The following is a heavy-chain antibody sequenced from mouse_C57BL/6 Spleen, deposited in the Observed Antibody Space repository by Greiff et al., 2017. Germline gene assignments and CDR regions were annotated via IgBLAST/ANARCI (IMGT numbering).Heavy chain of an antibody. Sequence: VQLVESGAELVRPGASVTLSCKASGYTFTDYEMHWVKQTPVHGLEWIGAIDPETGGTAYNQKFKGKAILTADKSSSTAYMELRSLTSEDSAVYYCTRWIITTGSSPRAMDYWGQGTSVTVSS. V-gene: IGHV1-15*01. J-gene: IGHJ4*01. CDR3: TRWIITTGSSPRAMDY. CDR2: IDPETGGT. D-gene: IGHD1-1*01. CDR1: GYTFTDYE.